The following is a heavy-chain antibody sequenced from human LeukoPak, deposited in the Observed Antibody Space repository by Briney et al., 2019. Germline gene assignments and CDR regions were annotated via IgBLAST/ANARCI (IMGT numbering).Heavy chain of an antibody. V-gene: IGHV3-30*04. CDR3: ARGPAGIAVAGALDY. D-gene: IGHD6-19*01. CDR2: ISYDGSNK. Sequence: GGSLRLSCAASGFTFSSYAMHWVRQAPGKGLEWVAVISYDGSNKYYADSVKGRFTISRDNSKNTLYLQMNSLGAEDTAVYYCARGPAGIAVAGALDYWGQGTLVTVSS. J-gene: IGHJ4*02. CDR1: GFTFSSYA.